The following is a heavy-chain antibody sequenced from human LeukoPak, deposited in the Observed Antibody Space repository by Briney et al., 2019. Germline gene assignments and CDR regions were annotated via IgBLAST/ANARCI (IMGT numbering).Heavy chain of an antibody. CDR2: FYYSGST. Sequence: PSETLSLTCTVSGGSISRTSYYWGWIRQPPGKRLEWIETFYYSGSTYYNPSLKSRVTISVDTSKNQFSLKLSSVTAADTAVYYCASGSGYFFDYWGQGTLVTVSS. D-gene: IGHD1-14*01. J-gene: IGHJ4*02. CDR1: GGSISRTSYY. CDR3: ASGSGYFFDY. V-gene: IGHV4-39*01.